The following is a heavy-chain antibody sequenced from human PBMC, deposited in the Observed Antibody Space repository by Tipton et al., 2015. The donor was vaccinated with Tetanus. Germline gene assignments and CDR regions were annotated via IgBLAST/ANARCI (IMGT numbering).Heavy chain of an antibody. Sequence: AASGFIFSSYGIHWVRQAPGKGLEWVAVSWYDGTDTYYADAVKGRFTISRGNSKNTLYLQRNSLRAEDTAVYYWAREADCSGGSCFSGDFDNWGQGTQVTVSS. CDR1: GFIFSSYG. D-gene: IGHD2-15*01. CDR2: SWYDGTDT. J-gene: IGHJ4*02. V-gene: IGHV3-33*01. CDR3: AREADCSGGSCFSGDFDN.